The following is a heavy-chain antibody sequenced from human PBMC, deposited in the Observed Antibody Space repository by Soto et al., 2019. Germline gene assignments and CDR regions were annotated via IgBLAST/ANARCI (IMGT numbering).Heavy chain of an antibody. CDR3: VTEYCSSTSCYGLFDY. D-gene: IGHD2-2*01. CDR1: GGSVSSGSYY. V-gene: IGHV4-61*01. Sequence: SETLSLTCTFSGGSVSSGSYYWSWIRQPPGKGLEWIGYIYYSGSTNYNPSLKSRVTISVDTSKNQFSLKLSSVTAADTAVYYCVTEYCSSTSCYGLFDYWGQGTLVTVSS. CDR2: IYYSGST. J-gene: IGHJ4*02.